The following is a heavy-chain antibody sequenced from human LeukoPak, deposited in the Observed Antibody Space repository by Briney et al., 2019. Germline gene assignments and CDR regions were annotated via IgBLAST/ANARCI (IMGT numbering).Heavy chain of an antibody. D-gene: IGHD3-10*01. J-gene: IGHJ4*02. CDR3: ARDYHGSGSYALDY. Sequence: PGGSLRLSCAASGFTFSSYSMNWVRQAPGKGLEWVSYISCSSSTIYYADSVKGRFTISRDNAKNSLYLQMNSLRAEDTAVYYCARDYHGSGSYALDYWGQGTLVTVSS. V-gene: IGHV3-48*04. CDR2: ISCSSSTI. CDR1: GFTFSSYS.